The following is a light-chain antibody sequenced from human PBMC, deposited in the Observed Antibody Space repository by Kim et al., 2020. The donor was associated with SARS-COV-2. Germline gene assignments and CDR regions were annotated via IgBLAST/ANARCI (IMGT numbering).Light chain of an antibody. V-gene: IGLV4-69*01. CDR2: LYSDGSH. CDR3: QSWHTGIWV. Sequence: ASVKLTCRMNSGHSGYDNAWHQQRPEKGPRYLMILYSDGSHTKGDGIPDRFSGSSSGAERTLTISSLQADDEAYYYCQSWHTGIWVFGGGTKLTVL. J-gene: IGLJ3*02. CDR1: SGHSGYD.